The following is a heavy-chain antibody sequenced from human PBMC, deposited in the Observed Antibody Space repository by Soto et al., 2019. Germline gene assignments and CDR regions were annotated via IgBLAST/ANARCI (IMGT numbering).Heavy chain of an antibody. J-gene: IGHJ6*02. V-gene: IGHV5-10-1*01. CDR3: ARPRYGGNSAGMDV. CDR1: GYSFTSYW. D-gene: IGHD2-21*02. Sequence: PGESLKISCKTSGYSFTSYWITWLRQIPGKGLEWVGRIDPTDSYTNYNPSFQGHVTISADKSITTAYLQWTSLKASDTAMYYCARPRYGGNSAGMDVWGQGTTVTVS. CDR2: IDPTDSYT.